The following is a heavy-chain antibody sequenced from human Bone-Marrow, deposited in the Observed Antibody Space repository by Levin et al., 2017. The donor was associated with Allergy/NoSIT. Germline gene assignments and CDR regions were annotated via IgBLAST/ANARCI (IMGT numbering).Heavy chain of an antibody. CDR2: IKSKTGGGTT. CDR3: STYTYGYFVY. J-gene: IGHJ4*02. V-gene: IGHV3-15*01. CDR1: GFTFINAW. D-gene: IGHD5-18*01. Sequence: PGGSLRLSCAASGFTFINAWMSWVRQAPGKGLQWVGRIKSKTGGGTTDYAAPGKGRFTISRDDSKNTVFLQMNSLQSEDPAVYYCSTYTYGYFVYWGQGTLVTVSS.